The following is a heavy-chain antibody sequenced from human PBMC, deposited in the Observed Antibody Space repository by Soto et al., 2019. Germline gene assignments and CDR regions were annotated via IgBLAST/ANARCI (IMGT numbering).Heavy chain of an antibody. CDR2: IYYSGST. Sequence: SETLSLTCTVSGGSISSSSYYWGWIRQPPGKGLEWIGSIYYSGSTYYNPSLKSRVTISVDTSKNQFSLKLSSVTAADTAVYYCARRSRYDYVSYFDYCGQGTLVTVSS. V-gene: IGHV4-39*01. D-gene: IGHD3-16*01. CDR1: GGSISSSSYY. CDR3: ARRSRYDYVSYFDY. J-gene: IGHJ4*02.